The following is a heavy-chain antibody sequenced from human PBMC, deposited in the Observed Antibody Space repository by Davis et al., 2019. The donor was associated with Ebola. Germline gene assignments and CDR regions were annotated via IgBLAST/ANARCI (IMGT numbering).Heavy chain of an antibody. CDR2: ISGSGGST. V-gene: IGHV3-23*01. CDR3: AKATYYYDSSGYRRCSYFDY. Sequence: PGGSLRLSCAASGFTFSSYWMHWVRQAPGKGLEWVSAISGSGGSTYYADSVKGRFTISRDNSKNTLYLQMNSLRAEDTAVYYCAKATYYYDSSGYRRCSYFDYWGQGTLVTVSS. CDR1: GFTFSSYW. J-gene: IGHJ4*02. D-gene: IGHD3-22*01.